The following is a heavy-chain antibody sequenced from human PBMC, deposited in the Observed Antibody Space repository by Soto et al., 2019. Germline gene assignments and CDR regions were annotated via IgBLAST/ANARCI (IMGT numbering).Heavy chain of an antibody. D-gene: IGHD1-7*01. CDR2: ISGSGGNT. V-gene: IGHV3-23*04. Sequence: EVQLVESGGGLVQPGGSLRLSCAASGFTYSGYAMSWVRQAPGKGLEWVSSISGSGGNTYYADSVKGRFTISRDNSKNTLYLQMNSLRVEDTAIYYCAKDRSSAGTTVRFDPWGQGNLVTVAS. CDR1: GFTYSGYA. CDR3: AKDRSSAGTTVRFDP. J-gene: IGHJ5*02.